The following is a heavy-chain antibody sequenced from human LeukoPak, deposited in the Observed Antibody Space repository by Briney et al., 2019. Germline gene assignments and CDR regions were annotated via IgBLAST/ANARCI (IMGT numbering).Heavy chain of an antibody. J-gene: IGHJ3*02. D-gene: IGHD3-9*01. Sequence: SETLSLTCTVSGGSISSGSYYWSWIRQPAGKGLEWIGRIYTSGSTNYNPSLKSRVTISVDTSKNQFSLKLSSVTAADTAVYYCARAISRYFDWSRKPDAFDIWGQGTMVTVSS. CDR1: GGSISSGSYY. CDR2: IYTSGST. CDR3: ARAISRYFDWSRKPDAFDI. V-gene: IGHV4-61*02.